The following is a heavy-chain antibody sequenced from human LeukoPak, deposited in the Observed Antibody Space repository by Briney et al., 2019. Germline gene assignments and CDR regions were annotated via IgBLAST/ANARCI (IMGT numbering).Heavy chain of an antibody. Sequence: SETLSLTCTVSGGSISSSSYYWGWIRQPPGKGLEWIGSIYYSGSTYYNPSLKSRVTISVDTSKNQFSLKLSSVTAADTAVYYCARAEGKRYGSLPFDYWGQGTLVTVSS. CDR1: GGSISSSSYY. J-gene: IGHJ4*02. CDR2: IYYSGST. D-gene: IGHD2-15*01. V-gene: IGHV4-39*07. CDR3: ARAEGKRYGSLPFDY.